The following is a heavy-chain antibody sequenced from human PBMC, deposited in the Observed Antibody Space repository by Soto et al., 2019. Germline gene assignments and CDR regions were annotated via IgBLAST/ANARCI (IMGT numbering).Heavy chain of an antibody. Sequence: GGSLRLSCVGSGFTFSSYGMHWVRQAPGKGLECVAVISDTGSSHYYAASVEGRFTISRENSKNTLSLHMDRLRVEDTAVYYCAKDRGGDCPDNSCYFGADYWGQGIVVTSPQ. CDR3: AKDRGGDCPDNSCYFGADY. CDR2: ISDTGSSH. J-gene: IGHJ4*02. CDR1: GFTFSSYG. V-gene: IGHV3-30*18. D-gene: IGHD2-2*01.